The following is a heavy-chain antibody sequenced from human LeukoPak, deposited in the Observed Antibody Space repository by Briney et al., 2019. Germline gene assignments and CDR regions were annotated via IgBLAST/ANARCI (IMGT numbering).Heavy chain of an antibody. CDR1: GIPFSSFG. CDR2: IWYDGSNK. Sequence: GGSLRLSCAAPGIPFSSFGMHWLRQALGKGLERVAFIWYDGSNKYSADSVEGRFTISRDNSKNTLYLQMNSLTAEDTAVYYCARDGTVTAGPFDPWGGGTLVTVSS. V-gene: IGHV3-33*01. D-gene: IGHD4-17*01. J-gene: IGHJ5*02. CDR3: ARDGTVTAGPFDP.